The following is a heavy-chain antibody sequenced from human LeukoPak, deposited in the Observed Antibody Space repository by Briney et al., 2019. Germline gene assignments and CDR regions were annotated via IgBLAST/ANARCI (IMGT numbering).Heavy chain of an antibody. D-gene: IGHD2-2*01. CDR3: ARVCSSTSCYGYYFDY. V-gene: IGHV4-59*11. Sequence: SETLSLTCTVSGGSISSHYWSWIRQPPGKGLEWIGYIYYSGSTNYNPSLKSRVTISVDTSKNQFSLKLSSVTAADTAVYYCARVCSSTSCYGYYFDYWGQGTLDTVSS. J-gene: IGHJ4*02. CDR1: GGSISSHY. CDR2: IYYSGST.